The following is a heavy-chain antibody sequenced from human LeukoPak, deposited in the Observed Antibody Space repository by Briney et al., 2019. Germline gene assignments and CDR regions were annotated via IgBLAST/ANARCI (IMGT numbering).Heavy chain of an antibody. D-gene: IGHD2-2*01. J-gene: IGHJ5*02. CDR2: IYYSGST. V-gene: IGHV4-39*01. CDR1: GGSISSSSYY. CDR3: ARRPRYCSSTSCYGVGP. Sequence: SETLSLTCTVSGGSISSSSYYWGWIRQPPGKGLEWIGSIYYSGSTYYNPSLKSRVTISVVTSKNQFSLKLSSVTAADTAVYYCARRPRYCSSTSCYGVGPWGQGTLVTVSS.